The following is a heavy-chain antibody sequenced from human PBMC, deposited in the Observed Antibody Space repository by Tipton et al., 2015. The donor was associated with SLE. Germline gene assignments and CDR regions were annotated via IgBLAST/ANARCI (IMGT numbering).Heavy chain of an antibody. J-gene: IGHJ6*02. CDR2: IYYSGST. CDR1: GGSIRSYY. D-gene: IGHD6-19*01. CDR3: ARGNGWSFYFYGMVV. V-gene: IGHV4-59*01. Sequence: TLSLTCTDSGGSIRSYYWSWIRQTPGKGLEWIGYIYYSGSTNYNPSLKSRVTISVDTSKNQFSLKLSSVTAADTAVYYCARGNGWSFYFYGMVVWGQVSTVSVSS.